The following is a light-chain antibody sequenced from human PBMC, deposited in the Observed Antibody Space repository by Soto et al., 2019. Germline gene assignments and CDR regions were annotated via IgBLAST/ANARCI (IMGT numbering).Light chain of an antibody. J-gene: IGLJ1*01. CDR3: SSYTSDSSYV. Sequence: QSVLTQPASVSGSPGPSITISCTGTSSGVGLYDYVSWYQQHPGKAPQLMIYAVSNRPSGVSNRFSASKSGNTASLFISGLQAEDEADYYCSSYTSDSSYVFGSGTKVTVL. V-gene: IGLV2-14*01. CDR2: AVS. CDR1: SSGVGLYDY.